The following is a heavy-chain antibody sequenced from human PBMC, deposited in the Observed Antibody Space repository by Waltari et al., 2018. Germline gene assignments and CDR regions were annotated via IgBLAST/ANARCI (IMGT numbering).Heavy chain of an antibody. CDR1: GFHFSSFW. D-gene: IGHD3-16*01. Sequence: EVQLVESGGGLVQPGGSLRLTCAASGFHFSSFWMHWVRQVPGEGRVWVARIKNDGSDSGYADSVKGRFTISRDNAKNTLYLEMNSLRVEDTAVYYCAKDLHWGQSDYWGQGTLVTVSS. CDR3: AKDLHWGQSDY. CDR2: IKNDGSDS. V-gene: IGHV3-74*01. J-gene: IGHJ4*02.